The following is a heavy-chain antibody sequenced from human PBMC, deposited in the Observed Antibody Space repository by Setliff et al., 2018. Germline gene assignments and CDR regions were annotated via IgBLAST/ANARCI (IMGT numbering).Heavy chain of an antibody. CDR3: ARVTGVTTFGVIMKDFEF. Sequence: GASVKVSCKASGYTFTGYYMHWVRQAPGQGLVWMGGINPIFGTAHYAQKFQGRVTITADESTSTAYMEMRSLTSDDTAVYYCARVTGVTTFGVIMKDFEFWGQGTLVTVSS. CDR1: GYTFTGYY. J-gene: IGHJ4*02. V-gene: IGHV1-69*13. D-gene: IGHD3-3*01. CDR2: INPIFGTA.